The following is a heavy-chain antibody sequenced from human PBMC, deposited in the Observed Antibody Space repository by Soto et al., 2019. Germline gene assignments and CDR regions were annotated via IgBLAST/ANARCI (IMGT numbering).Heavy chain of an antibody. CDR2: IDGSGGIT. J-gene: IGHJ4*02. CDR3: ARDWGGLGY. D-gene: IGHD7-27*01. CDR1: GFTFGTTD. Sequence: GGSLRLSCAASGFTFGTTDMSWVRQAPGEGLEWVSTIDGSGGITYYADSVKGRFTISRDNARNSLYLEMNSLRVEDTAVYYCARDWGGLGYWGQGTLVTVSS. V-gene: IGHV3-23*01.